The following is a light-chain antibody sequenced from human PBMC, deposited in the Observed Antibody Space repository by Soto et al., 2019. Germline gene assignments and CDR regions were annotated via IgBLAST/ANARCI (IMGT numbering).Light chain of an antibody. CDR3: SSYAGSNNLDV. CDR2: EVS. J-gene: IGLJ1*01. Sequence: LTQPPSASGSPGQSVTISCTGTSSDVGGYNYVSWYQQHPGKAPKLMIYEVSKRPSGVPDRFSGSKSGNTASLTVSGLQAEDEADYYCSSYAGSNNLDVFGTGTKVTVL. CDR1: SSDVGGYNY. V-gene: IGLV2-8*01.